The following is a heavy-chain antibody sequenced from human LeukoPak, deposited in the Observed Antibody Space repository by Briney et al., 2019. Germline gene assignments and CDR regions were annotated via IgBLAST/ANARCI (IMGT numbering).Heavy chain of an antibody. J-gene: IGHJ3*02. D-gene: IGHD2-21*01. CDR1: GYTFTSYG. CDR2: ISAYNGNT. CDR3: ARDLAYCGGDCYSPDDAFDI. V-gene: IGHV1-18*01. Sequence: ASVKVSCKASGYTFTSYGISWVRQAPGQGLEWMGWISAYNGNTNYAQKLQGRVTMTTDTSTSTAYMELRSLRSDDTAVYYCARDLAYCGGDCYSPDDAFDIWGQGTMVTVPS.